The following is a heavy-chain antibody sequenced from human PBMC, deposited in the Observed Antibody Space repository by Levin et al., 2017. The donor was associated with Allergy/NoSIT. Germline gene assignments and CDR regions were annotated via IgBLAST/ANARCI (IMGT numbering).Heavy chain of an antibody. CDR3: ARSRSLTMVQGGYYYYYMDV. D-gene: IGHD3-10*01. CDR2: IIPIFGTA. J-gene: IGHJ6*03. CDR1: GGTFSSYA. V-gene: IGHV1-69*06. Sequence: ASVKVSCKASGGTFSSYAISWVRQAPGQGLEWMGGIIPIFGTANYAQKFQGRVTITADKSTSTAYMELSSLRSEDTAVYYCARSRSLTMVQGGYYYYYMDVWGKGTTVTVSS.